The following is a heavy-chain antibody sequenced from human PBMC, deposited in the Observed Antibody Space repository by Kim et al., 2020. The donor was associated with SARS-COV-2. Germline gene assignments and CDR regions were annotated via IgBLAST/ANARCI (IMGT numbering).Heavy chain of an antibody. CDR1: GFTFSSYA. CDR2: ISGSGGST. CDR3: AKDESSGWYGFYYYYGMDV. V-gene: IGHV3-23*01. Sequence: GGSLRLSCAASGFTFSSYAMSWVHQAPGKGLEWVSAISGSGGSTYYSDSVKGRFTISRDNSKNTLYLQMNSLRAEDTAVYYCAKDESSGWYGFYYYYGMDVWGQGTTVTVSS. J-gene: IGHJ6*02. D-gene: IGHD6-19*01.